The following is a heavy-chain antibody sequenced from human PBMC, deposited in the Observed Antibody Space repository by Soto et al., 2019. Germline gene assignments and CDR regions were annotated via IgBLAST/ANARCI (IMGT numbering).Heavy chain of an antibody. CDR2: IYYSGST. J-gene: IGHJ4*02. D-gene: IGHD6-13*01. CDR1: GGSISSSSYY. CDR3: ARQGLRGIAAAGKKDY. Sequence: SETLSLTCTVSGGSISSSSYYWGWIRQPPGKGLEWIGSIYYSGSTYYNPSLKSRVTISVDTSKNQFSLKLSSVTAADTAVYYCARQGLRGIAAAGKKDYWGQGTLVTVS. V-gene: IGHV4-39*01.